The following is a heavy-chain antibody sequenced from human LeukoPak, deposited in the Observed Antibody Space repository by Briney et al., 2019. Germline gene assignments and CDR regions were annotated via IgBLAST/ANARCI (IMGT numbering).Heavy chain of an antibody. J-gene: IGHJ6*03. CDR3: TTLQISQVPDYYMDV. Sequence: PGGSLRLSCAASGFTFSNAWMSWVRQAPGKGLEWVGRIKSKTDGGTTDYAAPVKGRFTISRDDSKNTLYLQMNSLKTEDTAVYYCTTLQISQVPDYYMDVWGKGTTVTVSS. D-gene: IGHD1-1*01. V-gene: IGHV3-15*01. CDR2: IKSKTDGGTT. CDR1: GFTFSNAW.